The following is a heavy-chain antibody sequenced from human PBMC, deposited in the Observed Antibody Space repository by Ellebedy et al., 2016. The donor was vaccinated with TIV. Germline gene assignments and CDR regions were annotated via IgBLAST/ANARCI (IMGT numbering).Heavy chain of an antibody. CDR1: GGTFSSYA. J-gene: IGHJ4*02. CDR2: IIPIFGTA. CDR3: ARVTDTAMATLDY. Sequence: SVKVSCKASGGTFSSYAISWVRQAPGQGLEWMGGIIPIFGTANYAQKFQGRVTITADESTSTAYMELSSLRSDDTAVYYCARVTDTAMATLDYWGQGTLVTVSS. V-gene: IGHV1-69*13. D-gene: IGHD5-18*01.